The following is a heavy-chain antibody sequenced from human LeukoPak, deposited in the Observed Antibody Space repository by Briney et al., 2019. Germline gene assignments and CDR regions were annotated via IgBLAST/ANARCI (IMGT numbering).Heavy chain of an antibody. D-gene: IGHD3-10*01. Sequence: SETLSLTCTVSGGSFGSSGYFWRWIRQPAGRGLEWIGRIYTSGNTHYNPSLKSRVTISIDTSNNQFSLKLSSVTAADTAVYYCARGTKVQWFGPDYWGQGTLVTVSS. V-gene: IGHV4-61*02. J-gene: IGHJ4*02. CDR1: GGSFGSSGYF. CDR3: ARGTKVQWFGPDY. CDR2: IYTSGNT.